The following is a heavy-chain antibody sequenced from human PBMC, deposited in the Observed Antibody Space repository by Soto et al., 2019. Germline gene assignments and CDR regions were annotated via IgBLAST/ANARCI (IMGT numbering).Heavy chain of an antibody. D-gene: IGHD6-13*01. J-gene: IGHJ4*02. CDR1: GFTCSSYA. CDR2: ISGSGDST. V-gene: IGHV3-23*01. CDR3: ATRGPGTYFDY. Sequence: EVQLLDSGGGLVQPGGSLRLSCAASGFTCSSYAMNWVRQAPGKGLEWVSVISGSGDSTYYADSVKGRFTISRDNSKNPLYLQMNSLRAEDTAVYYCATRGPGTYFDYWGQGPLVTVSS.